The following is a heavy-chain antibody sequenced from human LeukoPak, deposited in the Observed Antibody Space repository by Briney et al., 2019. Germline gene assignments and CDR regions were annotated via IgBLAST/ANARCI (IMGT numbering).Heavy chain of an antibody. CDR1: GGPLSGYY. CDR2: INLGGSS. CDR3: ARVPVTANWFDP. V-gene: IGHV4-34*01. Sequence: PSETLSLTCAVHGGPLSGYYWSWIRQPAGKGLEWIGEINLGGSSNYNPSLKNRVTMSVDTSKNQFSLKVKSVTAADTAVYYCARVPVTANWFDPWGQGTLVTVSS. J-gene: IGHJ5*02. D-gene: IGHD4-11*01.